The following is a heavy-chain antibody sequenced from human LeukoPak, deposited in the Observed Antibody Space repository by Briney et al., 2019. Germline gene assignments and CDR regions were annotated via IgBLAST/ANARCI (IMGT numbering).Heavy chain of an antibody. CDR2: VHSSGGT. D-gene: IGHD4-17*01. V-gene: IGHV3-53*01. J-gene: IGHJ5*02. Sequence: GGSLRLSCAASGFTGSNNYMSWVRQAPGKGLEWVSAVHSSGGTYYADSVKGRFTISRDTSKNTLYLQINSLRVEDTAVYYCIVFGDSNHWGQGTLVTVSS. CDR3: IVFGDSNH. CDR1: GFTGSNNY.